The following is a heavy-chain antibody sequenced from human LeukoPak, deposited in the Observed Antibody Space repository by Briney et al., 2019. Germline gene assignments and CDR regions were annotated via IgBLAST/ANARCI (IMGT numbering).Heavy chain of an antibody. CDR2: IIPIFGTA. CDR1: GGTFSSYA. Sequence: SVKVSCKASGGTFSSYAISWVRQAPGQGLEWMGGIIPIFGTANYAQKFQGRVTITTDESTSTAYMELSSLRSEDTAIYYCARRVASRPVYCFDYWGQGKLVTVSS. J-gene: IGHJ4*02. V-gene: IGHV1-69*05. CDR3: ARRVASRPVYCFDY. D-gene: IGHD2-15*01.